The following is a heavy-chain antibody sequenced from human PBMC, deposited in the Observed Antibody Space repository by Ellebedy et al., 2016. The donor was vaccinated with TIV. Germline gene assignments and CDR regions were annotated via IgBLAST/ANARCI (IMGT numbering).Heavy chain of an antibody. D-gene: IGHD1-26*01. CDR2: IWYDGSKK. J-gene: IGHJ6*02. Sequence: PGGSLRLSCAASGFTFSTYGIHWVRQVPGKGLEWVAVIWYDGSKKYYGDSVMGRFTISRDTSNNTLYLQMNSLSAEDSAVYYCTRGSGSYGSYYYYYAMDVWGQGTTVTVSS. V-gene: IGHV3-33*08. CDR1: GFTFSTYG. CDR3: TRGSGSYGSYYYYYAMDV.